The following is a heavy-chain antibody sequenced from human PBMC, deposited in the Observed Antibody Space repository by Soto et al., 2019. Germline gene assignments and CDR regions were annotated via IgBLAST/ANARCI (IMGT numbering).Heavy chain of an antibody. CDR3: AKEGGRGGGYFDY. D-gene: IGHD3-16*01. Sequence: EVQLLESGGGLVQPGGSLRLSCAASGFTFSSHGMSWVRQAPGKGLEWVSVISGSGGNTYYADSVKGRFTISRDNSKNTLYLQMNGLRAEDTAVYYCAKEGGRGGGYFDYWGQGTLVTVSS. V-gene: IGHV3-23*01. J-gene: IGHJ4*02. CDR1: GFTFSSHG. CDR2: ISGSGGNT.